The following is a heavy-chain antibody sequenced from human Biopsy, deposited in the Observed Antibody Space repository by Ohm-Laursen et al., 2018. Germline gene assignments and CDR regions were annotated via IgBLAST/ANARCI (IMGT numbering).Heavy chain of an antibody. J-gene: IGHJ4*01. V-gene: IGHV3-23*01. CDR1: GFTFNIYA. CDR3: ARDYTWNYVGIGY. Sequence: SLRLSCAASGFTFNIYAMNWVRQAPGKGLEWVSTISGTTTKTYYADSVKGRFTISRDNSKNTVSLQMDSLRAKDTALYYCARDYTWNYVGIGYWGHGTLVTVSS. D-gene: IGHD1-7*01. CDR2: ISGTTTKT.